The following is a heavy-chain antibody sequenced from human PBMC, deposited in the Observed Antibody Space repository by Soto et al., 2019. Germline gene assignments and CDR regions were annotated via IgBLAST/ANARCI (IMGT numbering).Heavy chain of an antibody. CDR1: GDSVSTNIAT. CDR2: TYYRSKWYN. CDR3: PKQKDNSCLEP. J-gene: IGHJ5*02. V-gene: IGHV6-1*01. Sequence: PSQTLSLTCAISGDSVSTNIATWDWIRQSPSRGLEWLGRTYYRSKWYNDYAVSVKGRITINPDTSNNQLSLQLNSVTPDDTAVDFGPKQKDNSCLEPGGQETLVTVSS.